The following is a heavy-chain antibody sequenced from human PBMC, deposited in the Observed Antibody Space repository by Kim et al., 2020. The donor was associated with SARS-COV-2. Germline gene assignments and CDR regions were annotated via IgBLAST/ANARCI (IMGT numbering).Heavy chain of an antibody. J-gene: IGHJ4*02. CDR1: GYSFTSYW. CDR2: IYPGDSDT. V-gene: IGHV5-51*01. D-gene: IGHD2-15*01. Sequence: GESLKISCKGSGYSFTSYWIGWVRQMPGKGLEWMGIIYPGDSDTRYSPSFQGQVTITADKSISTAYLQWSSLNASDTSMYYCARRAQGSSIVGIVDDYWGQGTLVTVSS. CDR3: ARRAQGSSIVGIVDDY.